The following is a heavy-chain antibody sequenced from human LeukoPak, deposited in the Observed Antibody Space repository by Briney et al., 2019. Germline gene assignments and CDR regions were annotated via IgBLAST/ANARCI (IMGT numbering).Heavy chain of an antibody. CDR2: INHSGST. D-gene: IGHD1-26*01. J-gene: IGHJ4*02. Sequence: MASETLSLTCAVYGGSFSGYYWSWIRQPPGKGLEWIGEINHSGSTNYNPSLKSRVTISVDTSKNQFSLKLSSVTAADTAVYYCARGRSGGRLFTVYFDYWGQGTLVTVSS. V-gene: IGHV4-34*01. CDR1: GGSFSGYY. CDR3: ARGRSGGRLFTVYFDY.